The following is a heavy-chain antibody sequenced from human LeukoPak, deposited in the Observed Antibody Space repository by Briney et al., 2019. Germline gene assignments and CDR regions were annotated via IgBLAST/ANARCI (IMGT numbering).Heavy chain of an antibody. Sequence: PGGSLRLSCAASGFTFSSYWMSWVRQAPGKGLEWVANIKQDGSEKYYVDSVKGRFTISRDNAKNSLYLQMNSLRAEDTAVYYCARKGGVGYCSSTSCYFFQHWGQGTLVTVSS. V-gene: IGHV3-7*01. D-gene: IGHD2-2*01. CDR3: ARKGGVGYCSSTSCYFFQH. CDR2: IKQDGSEK. J-gene: IGHJ1*01. CDR1: GFTFSSYW.